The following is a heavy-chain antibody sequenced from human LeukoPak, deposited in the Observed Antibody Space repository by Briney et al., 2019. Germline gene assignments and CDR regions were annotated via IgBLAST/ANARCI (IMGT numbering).Heavy chain of an antibody. CDR3: TRDRSRAEDD. Sequence: QPGGSLRLSCAASGFTFSGHWMSWVRQAPGKGLEWVANINQGGSDKYYVDSVKGRFTISRDNANSLLYLQMNSLRGEDTAVYFCTRDRSRAEDDWGQGTLVTVSS. D-gene: IGHD1-14*01. CDR1: GFTFSGHW. J-gene: IGHJ4*02. CDR2: INQGGSDK. V-gene: IGHV3-7*01.